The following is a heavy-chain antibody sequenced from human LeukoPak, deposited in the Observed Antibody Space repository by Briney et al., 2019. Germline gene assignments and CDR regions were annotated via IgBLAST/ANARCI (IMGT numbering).Heavy chain of an antibody. CDR3: VVDPRGDAFDF. J-gene: IGHJ3*01. CDR2: IYNSGST. CDR1: GGSISRNSYY. V-gene: IGHV4-31*11. D-gene: IGHD3-16*01. Sequence: PSQTLSLTCAVSGGSISRNSYYWTWIRHHPGMGLEWIGYIYNSGSTYYNPSLKSRVTISLDRSRNQFSLDLTSVTAADTAVYYCVVDPRGDAFDFGGQGTMVTVSS.